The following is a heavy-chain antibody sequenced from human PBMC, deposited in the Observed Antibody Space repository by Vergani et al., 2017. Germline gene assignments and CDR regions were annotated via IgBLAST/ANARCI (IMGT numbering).Heavy chain of an antibody. CDR3: ARSSSLDY. J-gene: IGHJ4*02. CDR2: ISSSSSTI. D-gene: IGHD6-6*01. Sequence: EVQVVESGGGLVQPGGSLRLSCAASGFTFSSYSMNWVRQAPGKGLEWVSYISSSSSTIYYADYVKGRFTISRDNAKNSLYLQRNSLRDEDTAVYYCARSSSLDYWGQGTLVTVSS. CDR1: GFTFSSYS. V-gene: IGHV3-48*02.